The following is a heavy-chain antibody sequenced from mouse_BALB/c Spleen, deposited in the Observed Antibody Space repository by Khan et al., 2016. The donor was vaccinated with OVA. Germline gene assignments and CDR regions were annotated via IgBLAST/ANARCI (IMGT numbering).Heavy chain of an antibody. D-gene: IGHD2-1*01. Sequence: QVRLQQSGAELVKPGASVKLSCKASGYTFTSYWIHWVKQRPGQGLEWIGEIFPGTGTTYYNQNFKGKATLTIDTSSTTAYMQLSSLTSEDSACYLCTRGLFGNYEFAYWGQGTLVTVSA. CDR3: TRGLFGNYEFAY. V-gene: IGHV1S132*01. J-gene: IGHJ3*01. CDR1: GYTFTSYW. CDR2: IFPGTGTT.